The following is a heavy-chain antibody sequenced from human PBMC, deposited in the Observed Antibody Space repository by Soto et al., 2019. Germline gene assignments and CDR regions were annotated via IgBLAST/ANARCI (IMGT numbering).Heavy chain of an antibody. CDR1: GCTFSSYW. J-gene: IGHJ4*02. Sequence: PGGSLRLSCAASGCTFSSYWMHWVRQAPGKGLVWVSRINSDGSSTSYADSVKGRFTISRDNAKNTLYLQMNSLRAEDTAVYYCARGLAAADWYYFDYWGQGTLVTVSS. CDR2: INSDGSST. V-gene: IGHV3-74*01. D-gene: IGHD6-13*01. CDR3: ARGLAAADWYYFDY.